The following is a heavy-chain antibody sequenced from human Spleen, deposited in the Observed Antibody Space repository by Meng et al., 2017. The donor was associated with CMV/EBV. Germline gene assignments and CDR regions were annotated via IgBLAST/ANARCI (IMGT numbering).Heavy chain of an antibody. CDR2: VYYSGDT. CDR1: TFGDYA. D-gene: IGHD4-17*01. CDR3: ARAPYGDNWGRQFDN. V-gene: IGHV4-30-4*08. Sequence: TFGDYAMSWVRQPPGKGLEWIGFVYYSGDTYYNPSFKSRVTISIDTSKNHYSLKLTSATAADTAIYYCARAPYGDNWGRQFDNWGQGTLVTVSS. J-gene: IGHJ4*02.